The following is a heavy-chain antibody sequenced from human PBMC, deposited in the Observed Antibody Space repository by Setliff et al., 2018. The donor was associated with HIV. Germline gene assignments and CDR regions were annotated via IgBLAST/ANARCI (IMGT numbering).Heavy chain of an antibody. J-gene: IGHJ3*02. CDR1: GGSISFGCYY. V-gene: IGHV4-61*02. Sequence: SETLSLTCTVSGGSISFGCYYWSWIRQPAGKGLEWIGRMHTSGSTSYSPSLKSRVTISIDTSKNQFSLELTSLIAADTAVYYCARGRTPSYGGDYRDTFDIWGPGTKVTVSS. D-gene: IGHD4-17*01. CDR3: ARGRTPSYGGDYRDTFDI. CDR2: MHTSGST.